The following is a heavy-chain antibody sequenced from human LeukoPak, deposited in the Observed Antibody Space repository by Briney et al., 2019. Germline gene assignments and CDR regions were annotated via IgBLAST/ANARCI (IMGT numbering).Heavy chain of an antibody. CDR2: TSGSGGST. CDR3: AKYQHVVATAIFDY. CDR1: GFTFSSYA. D-gene: IGHD2-21*02. Sequence: GGSLRLSCAASGFTFSSYAMSWLRQAPGKGLEWVSATSGSGGSTYYADSVKGRFTISRDNSKNTLYLQMNSLRAEDTAVFYCAKYQHVVATAIFDYWGQGTLVTVSS. V-gene: IGHV3-23*01. J-gene: IGHJ4*02.